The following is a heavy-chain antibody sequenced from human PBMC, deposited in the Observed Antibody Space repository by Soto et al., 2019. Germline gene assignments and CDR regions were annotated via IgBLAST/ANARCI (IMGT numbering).Heavy chain of an antibody. Sequence: QVQLVQSGAEVKKPGSSVKVSCKASGGTFSSYAISWVRQAPGQGLEWMGGIIPIFGTANYAQKFQGRVTITADDATSTASMELRILRSEDTAVYYCARDRGYCISPSCLGDYYYGMDVWGQGTTVTVSS. CDR2: IIPIFGTA. V-gene: IGHV1-69*12. CDR1: GGTFSSYA. D-gene: IGHD2-2*01. J-gene: IGHJ6*02. CDR3: ARDRGYCISPSCLGDYYYGMDV.